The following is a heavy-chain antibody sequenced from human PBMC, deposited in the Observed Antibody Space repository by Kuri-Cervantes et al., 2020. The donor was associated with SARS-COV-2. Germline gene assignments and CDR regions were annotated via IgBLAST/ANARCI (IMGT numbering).Heavy chain of an antibody. CDR2: ISWKSGPI. CDR3: AKDSFRYCSGGGCSSGGFDI. D-gene: IGHD2-15*01. V-gene: IGHV3-9*01. J-gene: IGHJ3*02. CDR1: GFTVSSNY. Sequence: SLKISCAASGFTVSSNYMSWVRQAPGKGLEWVSGISWKSGPIGYVDSVKGRFTISRDNAKKSLYLQMNSLKPEDTALYYCAKDSFRYCSGGGCSSGGFDIWGQGTMVTVSS.